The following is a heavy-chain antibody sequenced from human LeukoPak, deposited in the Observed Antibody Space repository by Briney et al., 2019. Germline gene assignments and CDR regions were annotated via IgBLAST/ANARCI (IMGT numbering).Heavy chain of an antibody. Sequence: ASVKVSCKASGYTFTGYNIHWVRQAPGQGLEWMGIINPSGGSTSYAQKFQGRVTMTRDTSTSTVYMELSSLRSEDTAVYYCAKRRVNRAGTSDYWGQGTLVTVSS. CDR1: GYTFTGYN. CDR3: AKRRVNRAGTSDY. D-gene: IGHD6-19*01. CDR2: INPSGGST. V-gene: IGHV1-46*01. J-gene: IGHJ4*02.